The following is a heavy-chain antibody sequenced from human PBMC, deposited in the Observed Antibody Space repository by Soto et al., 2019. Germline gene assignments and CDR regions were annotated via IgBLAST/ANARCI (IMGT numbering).Heavy chain of an antibody. CDR3: ARRRYCGYDCYHKHYYGMDV. Sequence: QVQLVQSGAELKKTGSSVKVSCSASGDTFSSYAVNWVRQAPGRGLEWMGRIITVLGTTDYAQNFKGRLTITAEKSTKTVYMELSSLRSEDTAVYYCARRRYCGYDCYHKHYYGMDVWGQGTTVTVAS. J-gene: IGHJ6*02. D-gene: IGHD2-21*01. V-gene: IGHV1-69*08. CDR1: GDTFSSYA. CDR2: IITVLGTT.